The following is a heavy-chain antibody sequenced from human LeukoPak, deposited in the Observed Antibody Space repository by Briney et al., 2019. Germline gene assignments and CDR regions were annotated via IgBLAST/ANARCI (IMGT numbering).Heavy chain of an antibody. CDR2: ISSRSTYI. J-gene: IGHJ4*02. V-gene: IGHV3-21*01. Sequence: GGSLRLSCTASGFTFTNYSMNWVRQAPGKGLEWVSSISSRSTYIYYTDSVKGRFTISRDNAKNSLYLQMNSLRAEDTAVYYCARLGLWQQLGSDYWGQGTLVTVSS. CDR1: GFTFTNYS. D-gene: IGHD6-13*01. CDR3: ARLGLWQQLGSDY.